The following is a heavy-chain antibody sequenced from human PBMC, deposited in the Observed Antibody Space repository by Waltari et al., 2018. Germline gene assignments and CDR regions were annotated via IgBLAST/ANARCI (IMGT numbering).Heavy chain of an antibody. CDR2: VAPEDGET. J-gene: IGHJ3*02. CDR3: TMYYYDSSGYQSGAFDI. D-gene: IGHD3-22*01. Sequence: QVQLVQSGAEVKKPGASVKVSCKVSGYTLTELSMHWVRQAPGKGLEWMGGVAPEDGETIDAQKFQGRVTMTEDTSTDTAYMELSSLRSEDTAVYYCTMYYYDSSGYQSGAFDIWGQGTMVTVSS. CDR1: GYTLTELS. V-gene: IGHV1-24*01.